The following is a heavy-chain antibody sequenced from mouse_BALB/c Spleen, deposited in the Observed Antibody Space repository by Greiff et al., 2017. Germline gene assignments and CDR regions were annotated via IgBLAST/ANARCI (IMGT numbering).Heavy chain of an antibody. V-gene: IGHV1-4*02. D-gene: IGHD6-5*01. CDR1: GYTFTSYT. J-gene: IGHJ4*01. Sequence: VKLQESAAELARPGASVKMSCKASGYTFTSYTMHWVKQRPGQGLEWIGYINPSSGYTEYNQKFKDKTTLTADKSSSTAYMQLSSLTSEDSAVYYCARGAILYYYAMDYWGQGTSVTVSS. CDR3: ARGAILYYYAMDY. CDR2: INPSSGYT.